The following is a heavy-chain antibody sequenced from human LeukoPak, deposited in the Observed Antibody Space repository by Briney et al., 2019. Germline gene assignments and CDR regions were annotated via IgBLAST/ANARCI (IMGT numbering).Heavy chain of an antibody. J-gene: IGHJ4*02. D-gene: IGHD6-19*01. CDR1: GFTFSDYY. V-gene: IGHV3-11*05. Sequence: GGSLRLSCAASGFTFSDYYMSWIRQAPGKGLEWISYISSGSSYTDYADSVKGRFTISRDNAKNSLYLQMNSLRAEDTAVYFCSRAYSTGWLGINDYWGQGALVTVSS. CDR3: SRAYSTGWLGINDY. CDR2: ISSGSSYT.